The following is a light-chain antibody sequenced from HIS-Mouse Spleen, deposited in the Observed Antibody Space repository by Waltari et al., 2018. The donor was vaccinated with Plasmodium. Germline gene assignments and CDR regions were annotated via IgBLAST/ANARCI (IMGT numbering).Light chain of an antibody. CDR2: CAS. CDR1: QSVLYSSNNKNY. CDR3: QQYYSTPLT. J-gene: IGKJ4*01. V-gene: IGKV4-1*01. Sequence: DIVMTQSPDSLAVSLGERATINCKSSQSVLYSSNNKNYLAWYQQKPGQPPKLLIYCASTLESGVPYRFSGSGSGTDFTLTISSLQAEDVAVYYCQQYYSTPLTFGGGTKVEIK.